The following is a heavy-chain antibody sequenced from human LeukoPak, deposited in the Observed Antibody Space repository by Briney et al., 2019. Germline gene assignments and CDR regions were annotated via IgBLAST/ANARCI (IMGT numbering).Heavy chain of an antibody. CDR3: ARVTGTPKGYYYYMDV. V-gene: IGHV1-18*01. CDR2: ISDYNGNT. D-gene: IGHD1-7*01. CDR1: GYTFTSYG. J-gene: IGHJ6*03. Sequence: ASVKVSCKASGYTFTSYGISWVRQAPGQGLEWMGWISDYNGNTNYAQKLQGRVNMTTDTSTSTAYMELRSLRSDDTAVYYCARVTGTPKGYYYYMDVWGKGTTVTVSS.